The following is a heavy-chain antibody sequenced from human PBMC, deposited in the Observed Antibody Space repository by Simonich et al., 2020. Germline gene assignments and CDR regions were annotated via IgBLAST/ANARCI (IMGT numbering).Heavy chain of an antibody. CDR1: GYTFTGYY. CDR2: INPNGGSK. Sequence: QVQLVQSGAEVKKPGASVKVSCKASGYTFTGYYMHWVRQAPGQGLEGMEGINPNGGSKNNAQKFQGRVTMTRDTSISTAYMELSRLRSDDTAVYYCARSHIAAAGTGYFQHWGQGTLVTVSS. J-gene: IGHJ1*01. V-gene: IGHV1-2*02. D-gene: IGHD6-13*01. CDR3: ARSHIAAAGTGYFQH.